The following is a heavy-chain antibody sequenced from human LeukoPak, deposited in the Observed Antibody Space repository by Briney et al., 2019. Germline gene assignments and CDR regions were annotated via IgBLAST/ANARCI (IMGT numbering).Heavy chain of an antibody. V-gene: IGHV4-39*01. CDR2: IHYSGST. Sequence: PSETLSLTCSVSGGSISGDGYHWGWVRRPPGMGLECIGSIHYSGSTCYKTSLKSRVTIDVDTSKNQFSLKLSSVTAADTAVYYCARTSHSGYMVRGVLYYGMDVWGQGTTVTVSS. D-gene: IGHD3-10*01. CDR3: ARTSHSGYMVRGVLYYGMDV. J-gene: IGHJ6*02. CDR1: GGSISGDGYH.